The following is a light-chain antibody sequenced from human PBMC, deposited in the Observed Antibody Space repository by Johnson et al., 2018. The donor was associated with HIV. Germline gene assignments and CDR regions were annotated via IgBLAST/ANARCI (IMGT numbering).Light chain of an antibody. V-gene: IGLV1-51*02. CDR1: SSNIESNS. CDR3: GAWESSLSMYV. Sequence: QSVLTQPPSVSAAPGQNVTISCSGSSSNIESNSVSWYQHFPGTAPKVLIYENNKRPSGIPDRFSGSTSGTSATLGITGLQPGDEADYYCGAWESSLSMYVFGSGTKVTVL. CDR2: ENN. J-gene: IGLJ1*01.